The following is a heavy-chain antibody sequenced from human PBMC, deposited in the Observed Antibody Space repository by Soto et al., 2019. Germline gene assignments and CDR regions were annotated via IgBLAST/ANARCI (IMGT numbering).Heavy chain of an antibody. CDR3: TTPAAGQRTASTEHYDMDV. CDR2: IKSKTDGGTT. Sequence: GGSLRLSCAASGFTFSNAWMNWVRQAPGKGLEWVGRIKSKTDGGTTDYAAPVKGRFTISRDDSKNTLYLQMNSLKTEDTAVYYCTTPAAGQRTASTEHYDMDVWGQGTTVTVSS. J-gene: IGHJ6*02. D-gene: IGHD5-18*01. V-gene: IGHV3-15*07. CDR1: GFTFSNAW.